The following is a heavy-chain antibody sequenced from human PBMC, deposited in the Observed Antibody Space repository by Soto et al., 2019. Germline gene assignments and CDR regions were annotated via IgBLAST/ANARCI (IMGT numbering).Heavy chain of an antibody. J-gene: IGHJ4*02. CDR2: IYYSGST. CDR3: ARDVAGGYSPFDY. D-gene: IGHD5-12*01. CDR1: GGSVSSGSYY. V-gene: IGHV4-61*01. Sequence: QVQLQESGPGLVKPSETLSLTCTVSGGSVSSGSYYWSWIRQPPGKGLEWIGYIYYSGSTNYSPSLKSRVTFSVDTPKNQFSLKLSSVTAADAAVYYCARDVAGGYSPFDYWGQGTLVTVSS.